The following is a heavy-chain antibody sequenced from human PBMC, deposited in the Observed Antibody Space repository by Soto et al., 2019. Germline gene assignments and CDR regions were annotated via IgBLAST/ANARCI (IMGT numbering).Heavy chain of an antibody. J-gene: IGHJ4*02. CDR2: IWHDGSNK. Sequence: GSLRLSYAASGFTFNNYGMHWVRQAPGKGLEWVALIWHDGSNKGYADSVKGRFTISRDNSKNTVNLQMNSLRVEDTAVYYCAKGLSVIQEWIIDGHWGQGTQVTVSS. V-gene: IGHV3-33*06. CDR3: AKGLSVIQEWIIDGH. CDR1: GFTFNNYG. D-gene: IGHD5-18*01.